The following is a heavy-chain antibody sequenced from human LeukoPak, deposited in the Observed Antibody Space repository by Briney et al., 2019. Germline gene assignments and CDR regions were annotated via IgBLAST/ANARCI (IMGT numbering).Heavy chain of an antibody. V-gene: IGHV1-46*01. CDR2: INPTGGHS. Sequence: ASVKVSCKASGYTFPSYFMHWVRQAPGQGLEWMGIINPTGGHSSYAQKFQGRLTMTRDPSTSTVYMELSSLRSEDTAEYFCARGMSELYYYCMDVWGQGTAVTVSS. J-gene: IGHJ6*02. CDR1: GYTFPSYF. D-gene: IGHD3-16*01. CDR3: ARGMSELYYYCMDV.